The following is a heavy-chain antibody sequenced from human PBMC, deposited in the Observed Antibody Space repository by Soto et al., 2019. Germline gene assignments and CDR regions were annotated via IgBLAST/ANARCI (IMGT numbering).Heavy chain of an antibody. CDR2: ISSSGSTI. CDR1: GFTFSDYY. Sequence: PGGSLRLSCAASGFTFSDYYMSWIRQAPGKGLEWVSYISSSGSTIYYADSVKGRFTISGDNAKNSLYLQMNSLRAEDTAVYYCGRQKTTVSPYYYYGMDVWGQGTTVTVSS. V-gene: IGHV3-11*01. CDR3: GRQKTTVSPYYYYGMDV. D-gene: IGHD4-4*01. J-gene: IGHJ6*02.